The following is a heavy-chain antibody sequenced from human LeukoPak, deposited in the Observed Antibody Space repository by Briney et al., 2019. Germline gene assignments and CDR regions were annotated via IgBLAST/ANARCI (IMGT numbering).Heavy chain of an antibody. V-gene: IGHV4-38-2*02. CDR1: GYSISSGYY. CDR3: ATNLEWPNPGWFDP. Sequence: PSETLSLTCTVSGYSISSGYYWGWIRQPPGKGLEWIGSIYHSGSTYYNPSLKSRVTISVDTSKNQFSLKLSSVTAADTAVYYCATNLEWPNPGWFDPWGQGTLVTVSS. D-gene: IGHD3-3*01. CDR2: IYHSGST. J-gene: IGHJ5*02.